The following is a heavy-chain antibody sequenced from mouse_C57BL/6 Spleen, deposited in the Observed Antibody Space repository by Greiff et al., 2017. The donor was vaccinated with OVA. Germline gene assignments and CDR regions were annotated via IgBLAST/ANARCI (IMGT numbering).Heavy chain of an antibody. Sequence: VKLMESGPGLVQPSQSLSITCTVSGFSLTSYGVHWVRQSPGKGLEWLGVIWRGGSTDYNAAFMSRLSITKDNSKSQVFFKMNSLQADDTAIYYCAKNKSNYVGAMDYWGQGTSVTVSS. V-gene: IGHV2-5*01. CDR1: GFSLTSYG. J-gene: IGHJ4*01. CDR2: IWRGGST. D-gene: IGHD2-5*01. CDR3: AKNKSNYVGAMDY.